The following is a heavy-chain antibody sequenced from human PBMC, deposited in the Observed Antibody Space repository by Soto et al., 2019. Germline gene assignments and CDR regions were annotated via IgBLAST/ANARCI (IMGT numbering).Heavy chain of an antibody. CDR3: ARVPRVVASDG. V-gene: IGHV3-21*01. Sequence: EVQLVESGGGLVKPGGSLRLSCAASGFTFSSYSMNWVRQAPGKGLEWVSSISSSSSYIYYADSVKGRFTISRDNAKNALYLQMNSLRAEDTAVYYCARVPRVVASDGWGQGTLVTVSS. D-gene: IGHD6-6*01. CDR1: GFTFSSYS. J-gene: IGHJ4*02. CDR2: ISSSSSYI.